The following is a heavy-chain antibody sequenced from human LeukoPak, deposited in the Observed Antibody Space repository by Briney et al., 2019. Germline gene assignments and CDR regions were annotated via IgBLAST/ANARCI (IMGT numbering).Heavy chain of an antibody. CDR1: GGSISSGGYY. CDR2: IYYSGST. J-gene: IGHJ3*02. CDR3: ARDPRMQRAFDI. V-gene: IGHV4-31*03. Sequence: SQTLSLTCTVSGGSISSGGYYWSWIRQHPGKGLEWIGYIYYSGSTYYNPSLKSRVTISVDTSKNQFSLKLSSVTAADTAVYYCARDPRMQRAFDIWGQGTMVTVSS.